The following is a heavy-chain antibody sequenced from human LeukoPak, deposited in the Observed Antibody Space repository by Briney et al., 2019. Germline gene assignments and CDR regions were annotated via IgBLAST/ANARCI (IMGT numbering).Heavy chain of an antibody. Sequence: PGGSLRLSCAASGFTFSSYAMSWVRQAPGKGLEWVSAISGSGGSTDYADSVKGRFTISRDNSKNTLYLQMNSLRAEDTAVSYCANGIAEPFDPWGQGTLVTVSS. CDR2: ISGSGGST. CDR3: ANGIAEPFDP. CDR1: GFTFSSYA. V-gene: IGHV3-23*01. D-gene: IGHD6-13*01. J-gene: IGHJ5*02.